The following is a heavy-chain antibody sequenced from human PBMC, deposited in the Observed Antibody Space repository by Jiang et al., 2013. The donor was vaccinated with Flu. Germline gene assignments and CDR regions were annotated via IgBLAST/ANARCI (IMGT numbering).Heavy chain of an antibody. CDR3: ARVSGWYPGWFDP. V-gene: IGHV4-4*02. CDR2: IYHSGST. J-gene: IGHJ5*02. Sequence: GSGLVKPSGTLSLTCAVSGGSISSSNWWSWVRQPPGKGLEWIGEIYHSGSTNYNPSLKSRVTISVDKSKNQFSLKLSSVTAADTAVYYCARVSGWYPGWFDPWGQGTLVTRLL. CDR1: GGSISSSNW. D-gene: IGHD6-19*01.